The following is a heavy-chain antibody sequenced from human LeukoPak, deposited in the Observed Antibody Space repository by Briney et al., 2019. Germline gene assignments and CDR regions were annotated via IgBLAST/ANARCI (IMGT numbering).Heavy chain of an antibody. Sequence: ASVKVSCKASGYRFISNYIQWVRQAPGLGLEWLGWMHPGNGNTRYAEKFQGRVTMTRDTSINTAHMDLSSLRYDDTAVYYCAREGSYCVGGDCYSFDFWGQGTLITVSS. CDR3: AREGSYCVGGDCYSFDF. CDR1: GYRFISNY. CDR2: MHPGNGNT. D-gene: IGHD2-21*02. J-gene: IGHJ4*02. V-gene: IGHV1-2*02.